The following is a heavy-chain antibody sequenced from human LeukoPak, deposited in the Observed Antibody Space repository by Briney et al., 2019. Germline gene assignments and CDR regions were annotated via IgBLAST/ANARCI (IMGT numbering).Heavy chain of an antibody. CDR2: IYYSGST. J-gene: IGHJ4*02. D-gene: IGHD6-19*01. V-gene: IGHV4-39*07. CDR3: AREGVGGWYVTYFDY. Sequence: SETLSLTCTVSGGSISISNYYWGWNRQPPGKELEGLGSIYYSGSTYYNPSLKSRVTISVDTSKNQFSLKLSSVTAADTAVYYCAREGVGGWYVTYFDYWGQGTLVTVSS. CDR1: GGSISISNYY.